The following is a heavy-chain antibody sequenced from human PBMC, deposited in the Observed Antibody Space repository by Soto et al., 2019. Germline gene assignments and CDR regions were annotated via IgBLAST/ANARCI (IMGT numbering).Heavy chain of an antibody. V-gene: IGHV4-59*01. CDR1: GGSMSGYY. D-gene: IGHD6-6*01. CDR2: VYYTGST. CDR3: ARSIAVPSGHIDH. J-gene: IGHJ4*02. Sequence: QVQLQESGPGLVNPSETLSLTCRVSGGSMSGYYWSCVRLAPGKGLEWIGYVYYTGSTNYNPSLQSRVSISVDTSNKHFSLSLSLVTAADTAVYFCARSIAVPSGHIDHWGQGIRVTIAS.